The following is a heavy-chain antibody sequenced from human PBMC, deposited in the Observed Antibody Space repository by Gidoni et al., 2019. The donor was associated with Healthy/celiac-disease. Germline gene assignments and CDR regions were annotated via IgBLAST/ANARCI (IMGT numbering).Heavy chain of an antibody. CDR1: GFTFSSYG. CDR3: ARSGSGTPDAFDI. V-gene: IGHV3-30*03. CDR2: ISYDGSNK. J-gene: IGHJ3*02. Sequence: QVQLVESGGGVVQPGRSLILSSAASGFTFSSYGMHWVRQAPGKGLEWVAVISYDGSNKYYADSVKGRFTISRDNSKNTLYLQMNSLRAEDTAVYYCARSGSGTPDAFDIWGQGTMVTVSS. D-gene: IGHD3-10*01.